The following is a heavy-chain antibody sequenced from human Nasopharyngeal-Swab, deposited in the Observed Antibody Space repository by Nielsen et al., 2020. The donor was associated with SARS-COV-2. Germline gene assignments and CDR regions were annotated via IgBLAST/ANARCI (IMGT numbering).Heavy chain of an antibody. J-gene: IGHJ6*02. D-gene: IGHD1-26*01. V-gene: IGHV4-34*01. CDR3: ARAGGGSYTTYYYYGMDV. Sequence: SETLSLTCAVYGGSFSGYYWSWIRQPPGKGLEWIGEINHSGSTNYNPSLKSRVTISVDTSKNQFSLKLSSVTAADTAVYSCARAGGGSYTTYYYYGMDVWGQGTTVTVSS. CDR2: INHSGST. CDR1: GGSFSGYY.